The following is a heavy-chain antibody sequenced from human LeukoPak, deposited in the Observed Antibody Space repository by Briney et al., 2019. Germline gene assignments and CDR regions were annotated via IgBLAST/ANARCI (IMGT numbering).Heavy chain of an antibody. CDR2: IKSKTDGGTT. CDR3: ARSPYGDHFDY. Sequence: GGSLRLSCAASGFTFSNSWMSWVRQAPGKGLEWVGRIKSKTDGGTTDYAAPVKGRFTISRDDSKNTLYLQMNSLRAEDTAVYYCARSPYGDHFDYWGQGTLVTVSS. CDR1: GFTFSNSW. D-gene: IGHD4-17*01. J-gene: IGHJ4*02. V-gene: IGHV3-15*01.